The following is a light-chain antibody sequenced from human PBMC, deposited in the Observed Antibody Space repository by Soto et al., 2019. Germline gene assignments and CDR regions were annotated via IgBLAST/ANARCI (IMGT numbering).Light chain of an antibody. CDR1: QGISNN. CDR3: QKYNSVPIT. CDR2: APS. Sequence: DIQMTQSPSSLSASVGDRVTITCRASQGISNNLAWYQQKPGKVPKLLIYAPSTLQSGVPSRFSGSGSGTDFTLTISSLQPEDVATYYCQKYNSVPITFGQGTRLEIK. V-gene: IGKV1-27*01. J-gene: IGKJ5*01.